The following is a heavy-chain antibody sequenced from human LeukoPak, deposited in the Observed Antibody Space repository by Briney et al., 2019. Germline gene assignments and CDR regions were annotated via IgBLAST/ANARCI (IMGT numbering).Heavy chain of an antibody. D-gene: IGHD3/OR15-3a*01. CDR3: ARELRGLVGY. CDR2: INPNSGGT. Sequence: ASMKVSCKASGYTFTGYYMHWVRQAPGQGLDWMGRINPNSGGTNYAQKCQGRVTMTRDTTISTVYMERSRLRSDDTAVYYCARELRGLVGYWGQGTLVTVSS. CDR1: GYTFTGYY. J-gene: IGHJ4*02. V-gene: IGHV1-2*06.